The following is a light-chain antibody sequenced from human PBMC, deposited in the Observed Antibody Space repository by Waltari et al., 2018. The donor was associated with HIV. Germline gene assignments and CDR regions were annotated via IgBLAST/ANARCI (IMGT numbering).Light chain of an antibody. CDR2: DKN. CDR3: ASRDNNGKRVL. CDR1: SLSNYY. Sequence: SSELTQDPAVSVAFGQTVTLTCQGDSLSNYYASWHQQKPGQAPILVIYDKNTRPSGIPDRFSGSTSGNTASLTITGSQAEDEADYYCASRDNNGKRVLFGGGTKVTVL. V-gene: IGLV3-19*01. J-gene: IGLJ3*02.